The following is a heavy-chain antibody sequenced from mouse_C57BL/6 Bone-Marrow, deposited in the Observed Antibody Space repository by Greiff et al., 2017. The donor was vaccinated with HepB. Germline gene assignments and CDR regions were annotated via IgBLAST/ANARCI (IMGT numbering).Heavy chain of an antibody. V-gene: IGHV1-7*01. CDR2: INPSSGYT. D-gene: IGHD3-2*02. Sequence: QVQLKESGAELAKPGASVKLSCKASGYTFTSYWMHWVKQRPGQGLEWIGYINPSSGYTKYNQKFKDKATLTADKSSSTAYMQLSSLTYEDSAVYYCAKTAQAFYYFDYWGQGTTLTVSS. CDR3: AKTAQAFYYFDY. J-gene: IGHJ2*01. CDR1: GYTFTSYW.